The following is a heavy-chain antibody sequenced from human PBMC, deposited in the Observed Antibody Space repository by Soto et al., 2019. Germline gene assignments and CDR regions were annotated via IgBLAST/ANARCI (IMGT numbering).Heavy chain of an antibody. J-gene: IGHJ6*02. CDR3: ARDYDILTGYCGMDV. CDR2: IIPILGIA. Sequence: SVKVSCKASGYTFTSYGISWVRHAPGQGLEWMGRIIPILGIANYAQKFQGRVTITADKSTSTAYMELSSLRSEDTAVYYCARDYDILTGYCGMDVWGQGTTVTVSS. CDR1: GYTFTSYG. V-gene: IGHV1-69*04. D-gene: IGHD3-9*01.